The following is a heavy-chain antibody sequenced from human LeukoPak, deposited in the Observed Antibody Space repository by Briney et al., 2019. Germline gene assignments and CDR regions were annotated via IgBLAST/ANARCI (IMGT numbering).Heavy chain of an antibody. V-gene: IGHV3-74*01. CDR2: INNVGSGT. D-gene: IGHD6-13*01. CDR3: AKGRIAVDY. J-gene: IGHJ4*02. CDR1: GFTFSSYW. Sequence: GGSLRLSCAASGFTFSSYWMHWVRQAPGKGPVWVSRINNVGSGTTYADSVKGRFTISRDDAKNTLYLQMNSLRAEDTAVYYCAKGRIAVDYWGQGTLVTVSS.